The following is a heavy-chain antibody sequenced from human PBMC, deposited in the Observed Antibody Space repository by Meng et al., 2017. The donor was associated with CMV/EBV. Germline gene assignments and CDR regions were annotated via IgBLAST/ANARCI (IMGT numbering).Heavy chain of an antibody. CDR1: GFTFGSYW. D-gene: IGHD5-12*01. CDR3: ARDWGYSGYDSPGY. J-gene: IGHJ4*02. V-gene: IGHV3-7*01. Sequence: GESLKISCAASGFTFGSYWMSWVRQAPGKGLEWVANIKQDGSEKYYVDSVKGRFTISRDNAKNSLYLQMHSLRAEDTAMYYCARDWGYSGYDSPGYWGQGTLVTVSS. CDR2: IKQDGSEK.